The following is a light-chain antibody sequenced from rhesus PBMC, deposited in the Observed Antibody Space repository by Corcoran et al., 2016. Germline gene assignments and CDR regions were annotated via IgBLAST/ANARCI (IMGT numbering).Light chain of an antibody. J-gene: IGKJ1*01. V-gene: IGKV1-44*03. Sequence: DIQMTQSPYALSASVGDRVTISCRESQNIYSHLAWYQQKPGKAPTLLIYGATGMQTEIPSRFSGSGSGTDFTLTISSLQPEDSAAYFCQHYYDHPPTFGQGTRVES. CDR2: GAT. CDR3: QHYYDHPPT. CDR1: QNIYSH.